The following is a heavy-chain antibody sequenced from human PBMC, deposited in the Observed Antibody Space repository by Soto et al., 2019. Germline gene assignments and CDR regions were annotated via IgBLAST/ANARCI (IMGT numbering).Heavy chain of an antibody. V-gene: IGHV1-2*04. D-gene: IGHD2-15*01. CDR2: NNPNSGGT. CDR1: GYSFTGYY. CDR3: AREAGVVVAATLPHDAFDI. Sequence: ASVQASCKASGYSFTGYYRHWVRQDTGQGLEGMGWNNPNSGGTNYAQKFQGWVTMTSDTSISTAYMELSRLRSDDTAVYYCAREAGVVVAATLPHDAFDIWGQGTMVTVS. J-gene: IGHJ3*02.